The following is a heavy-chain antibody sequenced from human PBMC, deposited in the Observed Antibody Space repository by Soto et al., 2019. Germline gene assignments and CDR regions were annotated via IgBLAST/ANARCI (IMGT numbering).Heavy chain of an antibody. CDR3: AKVLSKNYYYSFDF. CDR1: GFTFSFYG. CDR2: ISGGSSVT. Sequence: GGSLRLSCAASGFTFSFYGMHWVRQAPGKGLEWVSTISGGSSVTYYGDSVKGRFTISRDNAKKTLFLQLNRLSAEDTATYYCAKVLSKNYYYSFDFWGQGTQVTVSS. V-gene: IGHV3-23*01. D-gene: IGHD3-10*01. J-gene: IGHJ4*02.